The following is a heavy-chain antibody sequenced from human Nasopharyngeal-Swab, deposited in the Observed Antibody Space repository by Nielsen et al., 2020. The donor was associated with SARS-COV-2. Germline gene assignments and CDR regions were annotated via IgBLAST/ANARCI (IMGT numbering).Heavy chain of an antibody. J-gene: IGHJ6*02. CDR3: ARHYDFWSGYYNSHFYGMDV. CDR1: GFTFSSYW. CDR2: IKHDGSAK. D-gene: IGHD3-3*01. V-gene: IGHV3-7*01. Sequence: GESLKISCAASGFTFSSYWMTWVRQAPGKGLEWVANIKHDGSAKYYADPVKGRFTISRDNAKSSLHLQMNSLRAEDTAVYYCARHYDFWSGYYNSHFYGMDVWGQGTTVTVSS.